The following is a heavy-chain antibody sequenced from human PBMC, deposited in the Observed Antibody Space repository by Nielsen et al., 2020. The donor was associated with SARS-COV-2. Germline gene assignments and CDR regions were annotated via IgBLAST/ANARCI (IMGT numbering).Heavy chain of an antibody. CDR3: ARHISPWLSSDAFDI. V-gene: IGHV4-39*01. Sequence: SETLSLTCTVSGDSISSSDYYWGWIRQPPGKGLEWIGSIYESGSTYYNPSLKSRVTISVDTSENQFSLKLSSVTAADTAVYYCARHISPWLSSDAFDIWGQGTMVTVSS. J-gene: IGHJ3*02. CDR2: IYESGST. CDR1: GDSISSSDYY. D-gene: IGHD6-19*01.